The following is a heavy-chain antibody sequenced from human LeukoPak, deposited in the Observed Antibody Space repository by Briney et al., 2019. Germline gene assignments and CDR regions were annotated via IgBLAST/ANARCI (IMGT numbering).Heavy chain of an antibody. CDR1: GFTFSRYV. CDR3: ASRTDCTSTNCPSACDL. V-gene: IGHV3-64*02. CDR2: ISHNGLST. J-gene: IGHJ3*01. Sequence: GGSLRLSCAASGFTFSRYVMHWVRQAPGKGLEYVSAISHNGLSTYYVDSVKGRFTISRDNSKNMLYLHMGSLRVEDLAVYYCASRTDCTSTNCPSACDLWGQGTMVSVSS. D-gene: IGHD2-2*01.